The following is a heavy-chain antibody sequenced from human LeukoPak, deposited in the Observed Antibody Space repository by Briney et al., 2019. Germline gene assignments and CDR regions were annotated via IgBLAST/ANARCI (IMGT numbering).Heavy chain of an antibody. Sequence: GSLRLSCAASGVMFPSYWMTWVRQAPGKELEWVANIKQDGSEKYYVDSVKGRFTISRDNAKNSVYLQMNSLRAEDTAVYYCARRHHFGFLDSWGQGTLVTVSS. D-gene: IGHD3-10*01. V-gene: IGHV3-7*04. CDR2: IKQDGSEK. CDR3: ARRHHFGFLDS. CDR1: GVMFPSYW. J-gene: IGHJ4*02.